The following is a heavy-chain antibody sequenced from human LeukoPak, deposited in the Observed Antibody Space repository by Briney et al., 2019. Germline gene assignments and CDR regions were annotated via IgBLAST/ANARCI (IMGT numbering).Heavy chain of an antibody. CDR2: ISYDGSNK. CDR3: ARDKAVAGPYYYYYYGMDV. Sequence: PGRSLRLPCAASGFTFSSYAMHWVRQVPGKGLEWVAVISYDGSNKYYADSVKGRFTISRDNSKNTLYLQMNSLRAEDTAVYYCARDKAVAGPYYYYYYGMDVWGQGTTVTVSS. V-gene: IGHV3-30-3*01. D-gene: IGHD6-19*01. CDR1: GFTFSSYA. J-gene: IGHJ6*02.